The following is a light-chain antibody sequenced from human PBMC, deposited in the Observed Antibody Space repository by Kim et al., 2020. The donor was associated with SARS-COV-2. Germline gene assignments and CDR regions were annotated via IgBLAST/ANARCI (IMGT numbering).Light chain of an antibody. Sequence: ASVGDSVTTSCRASQDIRNDLGWYQQNPGRATNRLIYGASSLQSGVPSRFSGSGDGTEFTLTISSLQPEDFATYFCLQHNTYPITFGQGTRLEIK. CDR1: QDIRND. CDR3: LQHNTYPIT. J-gene: IGKJ5*01. V-gene: IGKV1-17*01. CDR2: GAS.